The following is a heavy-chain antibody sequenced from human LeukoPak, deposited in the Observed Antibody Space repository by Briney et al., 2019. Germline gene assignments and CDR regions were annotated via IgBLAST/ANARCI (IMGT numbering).Heavy chain of an antibody. Sequence: PGGSLRPSCAASGFTFSRNAMSWVRQAPGKGLEWVSSLSGSGGSAYYADSVKGRFTISRDNSKNTVYLQMNSLRAEDTAVYYCAKDPYGTRYFDYWGQGTLVTVSS. V-gene: IGHV3-23*01. CDR1: GFTFSRNA. D-gene: IGHD2-2*01. J-gene: IGHJ4*02. CDR3: AKDPYGTRYFDY. CDR2: LSGSGGSA.